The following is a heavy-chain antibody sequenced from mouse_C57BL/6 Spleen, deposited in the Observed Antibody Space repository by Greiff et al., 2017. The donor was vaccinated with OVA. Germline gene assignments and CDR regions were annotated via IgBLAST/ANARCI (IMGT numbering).Heavy chain of an antibody. D-gene: IGHD3-2*02. Sequence: EVHLVESGGGLVKPGGSLKLSCAASGFTFSSYAMSWVRQTPEKRLEWVATISDGGSYTYYPDNVKGRFTISRDNAKNNLYLQMSHLKSEDTAMYYCAREGAAQAYYFDYWGQGTTLTVSS. CDR1: GFTFSSYA. J-gene: IGHJ2*01. V-gene: IGHV5-4*01. CDR2: ISDGGSYT. CDR3: AREGAAQAYYFDY.